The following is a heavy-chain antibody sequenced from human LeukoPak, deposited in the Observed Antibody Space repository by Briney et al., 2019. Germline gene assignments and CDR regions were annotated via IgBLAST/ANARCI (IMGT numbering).Heavy chain of an antibody. D-gene: IGHD4-23*01. Sequence: SETLSLTCTVSVGSISSYYWSWIRQPPGKGLEWIGYIYYSGRTNYNPSLKSRVTISVDTSKNQFSLKLSSVTAADTAVYYCARDYGGRWFDPWGQGTLVTVSS. V-gene: IGHV4-59*01. CDR1: VGSISSYY. CDR3: ARDYGGRWFDP. CDR2: IYYSGRT. J-gene: IGHJ5*02.